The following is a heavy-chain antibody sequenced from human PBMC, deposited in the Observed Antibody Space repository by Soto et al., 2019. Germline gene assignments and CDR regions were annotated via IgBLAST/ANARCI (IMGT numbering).Heavy chain of an antibody. CDR3: TARRDWTAVDPLEY. D-gene: IGHD5-18*01. J-gene: IGHJ4*02. V-gene: IGHV3-73*01. CDR1: GFSFSSYA. Sequence: GGSLRLSCAASGFSFSSYAMHWVRQASGKGLEWVGRIRSKGNNYATAYTASVKGRFTISRDDSKNTVYLQMNSLKIDDTAVYYCTARRDWTAVDPLEYWGLGTLVTVSS. CDR2: IRSKGNNYAT.